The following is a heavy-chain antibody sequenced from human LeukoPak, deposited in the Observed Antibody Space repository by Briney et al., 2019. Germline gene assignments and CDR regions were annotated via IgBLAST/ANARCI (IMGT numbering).Heavy chain of an antibody. D-gene: IGHD1-26*01. J-gene: IGHJ4*02. CDR3: ASGIVSGSFDY. CDR2: IYTSGST. Sequence: SETLSLTCTVSGGSISSGSYYWGWIRQPAGKGLEWIGRIYTSGSTNYNPSLKSRVTISVDTSKNQFSLKLSSVTAADTAVYYCASGIVSGSFDYWGQGTLVTVSS. V-gene: IGHV4-61*02. CDR1: GGSISSGSYY.